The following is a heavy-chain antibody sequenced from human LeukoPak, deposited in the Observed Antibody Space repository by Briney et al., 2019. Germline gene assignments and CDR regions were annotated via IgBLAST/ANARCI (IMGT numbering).Heavy chain of an antibody. V-gene: IGHV3-53*01. Sequence: GGSLRLSCAASGFTVSSNYMSWVRQVSGKGLEWVSVIYSGGSTYYADSVKGRFTISRDNSKNTLYLQMNSLRVEDTAVYYCARGGYVRYCSSTSCPNWFDPWGQGTLVTVSS. CDR1: GFTVSSNY. CDR2: IYSGGST. D-gene: IGHD2-2*01. J-gene: IGHJ5*02. CDR3: ARGGYVRYCSSTSCPNWFDP.